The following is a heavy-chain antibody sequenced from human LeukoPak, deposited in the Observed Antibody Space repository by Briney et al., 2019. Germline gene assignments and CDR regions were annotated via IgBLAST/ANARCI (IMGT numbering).Heavy chain of an antibody. CDR1: GFTSSTYA. V-gene: IGHV3-64D*06. D-gene: IGHD7-27*01. J-gene: IGHJ3*02. Sequence: PGGSPRPSCSAPGFTSSTYAMHWVRQAPGKGLEYVSGISSNGGTTYYADSVKGRFTISRDNYQNTLYLQMSSLRAEDTAVYYCVKDHDWGAFHIWGQGTMVTVSS. CDR2: ISSNGGTT. CDR3: VKDHDWGAFHI.